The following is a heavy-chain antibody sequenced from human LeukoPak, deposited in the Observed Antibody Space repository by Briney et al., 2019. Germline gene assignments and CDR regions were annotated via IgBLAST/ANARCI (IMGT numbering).Heavy chain of an antibody. Sequence: GGSLRLSCAASGFTVSSNYMSWVRQAPGKGLEWVSVIDSGGSTYYADSVKGRFTISRDNSKNTLYLQMNSLRAEDTAVYYCARWECDWLLYSQPQRCWIDPWGQGTLVTVSS. D-gene: IGHD3-9*01. J-gene: IGHJ5*02. CDR3: ARWECDWLLYSQPQRCWIDP. CDR2: IDSGGST. CDR1: GFTVSSNY. V-gene: IGHV3-66*02.